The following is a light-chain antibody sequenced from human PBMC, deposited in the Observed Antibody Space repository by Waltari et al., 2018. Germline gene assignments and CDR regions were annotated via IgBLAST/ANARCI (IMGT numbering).Light chain of an antibody. CDR1: RSDIRAYTY. CDR2: DVS. V-gene: IGLV2-14*01. CDR3: ASYTSGSTHVA. Sequence: QSALRQPASVSGSPGQATTISCTGTRSDIRAYTYVARYQQFPGKPPNLIIYDVSKRPSGVSNRFSGSNSGDSSSLTISGLQVDDEAHYHCASYTSGSTHVAFGGGTQVTVL. J-gene: IGLJ2*01.